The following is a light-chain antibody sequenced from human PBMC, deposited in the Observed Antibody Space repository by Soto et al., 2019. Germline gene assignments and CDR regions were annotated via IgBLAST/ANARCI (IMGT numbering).Light chain of an antibody. Sequence: EIVMTQSPATLSVSPGEGATLSCRASQSVSSNLAWYQQKPGQAPRLLIYDASARAAGIPGRFRGSGSGTEFTLTIRGLQSEDFAVYYCQQYDNWPPWTFGQGTKVEIK. V-gene: IGKV3D-15*01. CDR2: DAS. CDR3: QQYDNWPPWT. CDR1: QSVSSN. J-gene: IGKJ1*01.